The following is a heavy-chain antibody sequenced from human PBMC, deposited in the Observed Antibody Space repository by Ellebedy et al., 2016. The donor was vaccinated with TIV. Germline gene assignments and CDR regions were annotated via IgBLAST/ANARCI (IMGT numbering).Heavy chain of an antibody. Sequence: GSLRLSCTVSGGSISNYFWSWIRQPPGKGLEWIGYIYYTGSTNYNPSLKSRVTISVDTSKNQFSLKLSSVTAADTAVYYCARQGLYPSTRYFDLWGRGTLVTVSS. V-gene: IGHV4-59*08. CDR1: GGSISNYF. D-gene: IGHD2/OR15-2a*01. CDR3: ARQGLYPSTRYFDL. CDR2: IYYTGST. J-gene: IGHJ2*01.